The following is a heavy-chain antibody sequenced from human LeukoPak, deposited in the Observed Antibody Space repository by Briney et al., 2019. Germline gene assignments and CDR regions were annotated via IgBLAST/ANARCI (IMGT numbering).Heavy chain of an antibody. CDR2: IYYSGST. V-gene: IGHV4-59*08. Sequence: SETLSLTCTVSGGSINNYYWSWIRQPPGKGLEWIGYIYYSGSTNYNLSLKSRVTISVDTPKNQFSLKLSSVTAADTAVYYCARRDYDILTGTRYFDYWGQGTLVTVSS. D-gene: IGHD3-9*01. CDR1: GGSINNYY. J-gene: IGHJ4*02. CDR3: ARRDYDILTGTRYFDY.